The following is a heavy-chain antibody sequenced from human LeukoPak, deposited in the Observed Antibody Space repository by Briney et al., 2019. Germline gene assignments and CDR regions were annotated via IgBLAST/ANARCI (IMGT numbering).Heavy chain of an antibody. J-gene: IGHJ4*02. D-gene: IGHD6-6*01. CDR1: GGPISSYY. V-gene: IGHV4-4*09. CDR3: ARIYSSSSPYDY. CDR2: IYTSGST. Sequence: SETLSLTCTVSGGPISSYYWSWIRQPPGKGLEWIGYIYTSGSTNYNPSLKSRVTISVDTSKNQFSLKLSSVTAADTAVYYCARIYSSSSPYDYWGQGTLVTVSS.